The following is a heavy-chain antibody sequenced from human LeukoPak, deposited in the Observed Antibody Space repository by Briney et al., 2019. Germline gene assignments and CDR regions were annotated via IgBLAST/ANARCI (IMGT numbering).Heavy chain of an antibody. J-gene: IGHJ4*02. Sequence: GESLQISCKGSGSTFTNYWIGWVRQLPGKGLEWMGIIYPGDSNTKYSPSFQGQVSISADKSINTAYLQWGSLKASDTAMYYCAVYYVSGSTYFDFWGQGTLVTVSS. V-gene: IGHV5-51*01. CDR1: GSTFTNYW. D-gene: IGHD3-10*01. CDR3: AVYYVSGSTYFDF. CDR2: IYPGDSNT.